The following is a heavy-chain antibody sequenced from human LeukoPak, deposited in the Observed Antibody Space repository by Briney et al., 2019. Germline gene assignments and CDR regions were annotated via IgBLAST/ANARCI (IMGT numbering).Heavy chain of an antibody. CDR3: AKELANYYDSSGPFDY. Sequence: GESLRLSCAASGFTFSSYAMSWVRQAPGKGLEWVSAISGSGGSTYYADSVKGRFTISRDNSKNTLYLQMNSLRAEDTAVYYCAKELANYYDSSGPFDYWGQGTLVTVSS. CDR2: ISGSGGST. CDR1: GFTFSSYA. J-gene: IGHJ4*02. V-gene: IGHV3-23*01. D-gene: IGHD3-22*01.